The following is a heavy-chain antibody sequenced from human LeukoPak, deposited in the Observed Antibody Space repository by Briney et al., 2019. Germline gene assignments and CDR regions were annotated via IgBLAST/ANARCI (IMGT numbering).Heavy chain of an antibody. Sequence: PSETLSLTCTVSGGSISSSSYYWGWIRQPPGKGLEWIGCIYYSGSTYYNPSLKSRVTISVDTSKNQFSLKLDSVTAADTAVYYCARGRIARLTYVFDIWGQGTMVTVAS. D-gene: IGHD2-15*01. CDR1: GGSISSSSYY. CDR2: IYYSGST. V-gene: IGHV4-39*07. CDR3: ARGRIARLTYVFDI. J-gene: IGHJ3*02.